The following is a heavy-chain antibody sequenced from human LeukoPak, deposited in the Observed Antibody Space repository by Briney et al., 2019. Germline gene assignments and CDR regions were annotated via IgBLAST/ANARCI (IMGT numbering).Heavy chain of an antibody. Sequence: GGSLRLSCAASGFTFSNYAMHWVRQAPGKGLEWVAAISYDGSNKYYADSVKGRFTISRDNSKNTLYLQMNSLRAEDTAVYYCAKYRITMIVVGGAFDIWGQGTMVTVSS. CDR1: GFTFSNYA. CDR2: ISYDGSNK. V-gene: IGHV3-30-3*02. J-gene: IGHJ3*02. CDR3: AKYRITMIVVGGAFDI. D-gene: IGHD3-22*01.